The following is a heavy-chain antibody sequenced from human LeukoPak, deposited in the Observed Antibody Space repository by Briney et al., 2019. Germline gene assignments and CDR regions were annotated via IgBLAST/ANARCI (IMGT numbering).Heavy chain of an antibody. V-gene: IGHV4-59*12. CDR1: GGSISRDY. D-gene: IGHD3-16*02. CDR2: IYYTGST. Sequence: SETLSLTRTVSGGSISRDYWSWIRQPPGKGLEWIGYIYYTGSTNYNPSLKSRVTISVDTSKNQFSLKLSSVTAADTAVYYCARGSYYYDYVWGSYRSYYFDYWGQGTLVTVSS. CDR3: ARGSYYYDYVWGSYRSYYFDY. J-gene: IGHJ4*02.